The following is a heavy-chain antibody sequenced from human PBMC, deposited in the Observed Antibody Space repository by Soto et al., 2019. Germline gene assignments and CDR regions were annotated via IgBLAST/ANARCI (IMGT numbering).Heavy chain of an antibody. CDR1: GGSISSGGYS. D-gene: IGHD3-3*01. CDR2: IYHSGST. CDR3: ARTITIFGVSYYFDY. Sequence: SETLSLTCAVSGGSISSGGYSWSWIRQPPGKGLEWIGYIYHSGSTYYNPSLKSRVTISVDRSKNQFSLKLSSVTAADTAVYYCARTITIFGVSYYFDYWGQGTLVTVSS. J-gene: IGHJ4*02. V-gene: IGHV4-30-2*01.